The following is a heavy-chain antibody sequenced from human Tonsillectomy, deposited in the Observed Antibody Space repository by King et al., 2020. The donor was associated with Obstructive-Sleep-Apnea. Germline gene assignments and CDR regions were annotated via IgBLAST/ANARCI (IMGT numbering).Heavy chain of an antibody. CDR2: MGTAGDT. D-gene: IGHD6-25*01. V-gene: IGHV3-13*01. CDR3: ARSRRYYFDY. Sequence: VQLVESGGDFIQPGGSLRLSCAASGFTFSSYDMHWVRQATGKGLEWVSGMGTAGDTYYSGSVKGRFTIPRDNAKNSLYLQMNSLRAGDTAVYFCARSRRYYFDYWGQGTLVTVSS. J-gene: IGHJ4*02. CDR1: GFTFSSYD.